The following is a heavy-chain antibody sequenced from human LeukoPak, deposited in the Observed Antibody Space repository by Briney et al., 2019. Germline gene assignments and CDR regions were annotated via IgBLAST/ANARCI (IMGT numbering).Heavy chain of an antibody. CDR3: ARLRWRGREFDP. CDR2: IYYSGST. Sequence: PSETLSLTCTVSGGSISSSSYYWGWIRQPPGKGLEWIGSIYYSGSTYYNPSLKSRVAISVDTSKNQFSLKLSSVTAADTAVYYCARLRWRGREFDPWGQGTLVTVSS. V-gene: IGHV4-39*01. CDR1: GGSISSSSYY. J-gene: IGHJ5*02. D-gene: IGHD4-23*01.